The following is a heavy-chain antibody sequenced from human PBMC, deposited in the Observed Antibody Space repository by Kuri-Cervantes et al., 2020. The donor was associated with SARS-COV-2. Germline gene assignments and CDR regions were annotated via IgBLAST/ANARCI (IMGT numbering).Heavy chain of an antibody. V-gene: IGHV4-38-2*01. J-gene: IGHJ5*02. CDR3: ARQYWSGFVNWFDP. D-gene: IGHD3-3*01. CDR2: IYHSGST. Sequence: ESLKISCAASGFTFSSYSMNRVRQAPGKGLEWIGSIYHSGSTYYNPSLKSRVTISVDTSKNQFSLKLSSVTAADTAVYYRARQYWSGFVNWFDPWGQGTLVTVSS. CDR1: GFTFSSYS.